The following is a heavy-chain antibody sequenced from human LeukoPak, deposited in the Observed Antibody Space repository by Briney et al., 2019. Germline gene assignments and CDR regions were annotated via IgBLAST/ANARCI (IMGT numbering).Heavy chain of an antibody. V-gene: IGHV3-74*01. Sequence: PGGSLRLSCAASGFSFRSYWMHWVRQAPGKGLVWVSRINTDGTNTGYADSVKGRFTISRDNAKNTLYLQMNSLRDDDSAAYFCARVYLERLTAGYFDHWGQGTQVTVSP. CDR2: INTDGTNT. D-gene: IGHD2-8*01. CDR1: GFSFRSYW. CDR3: ARVYLERLTAGYFDH. J-gene: IGHJ4*02.